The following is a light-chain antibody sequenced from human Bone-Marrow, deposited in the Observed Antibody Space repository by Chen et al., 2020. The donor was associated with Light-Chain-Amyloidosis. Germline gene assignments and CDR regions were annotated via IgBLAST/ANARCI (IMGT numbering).Light chain of an antibody. V-gene: IGLV3-25*03. Sequence: SYELTQPPSVSVSPGQTARITCSGDDLPTKYAYWYQQKPGQAPVLVIHRDTERPAGISERFSGCSSGTTATLTISVVQAEDEADYHCQAADSSGTYEVIFGGGTKLTVL. J-gene: IGLJ2*01. CDR2: RDT. CDR1: DLPTKY. CDR3: QAADSSGTYEVI.